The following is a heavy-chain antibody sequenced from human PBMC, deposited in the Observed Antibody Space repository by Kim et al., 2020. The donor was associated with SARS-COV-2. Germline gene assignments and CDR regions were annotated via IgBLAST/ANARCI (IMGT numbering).Heavy chain of an antibody. CDR2: ISAYNGNT. V-gene: IGHV1-18*01. D-gene: IGHD3-3*01. J-gene: IGHJ5*02. Sequence: ASVKVSCKASGYTFTSYGISWVRQAPGQGLEWMGWISAYNGNTNYAQKLQGRVTMTTDTSTSTAYMELRSLRSDDTAVYYCARDFPGYPPYYDFWSGCYNGWFDPWGQGTLVTVSS. CDR3: ARDFPGYPPYYDFWSGCYNGWFDP. CDR1: GYTFTSYG.